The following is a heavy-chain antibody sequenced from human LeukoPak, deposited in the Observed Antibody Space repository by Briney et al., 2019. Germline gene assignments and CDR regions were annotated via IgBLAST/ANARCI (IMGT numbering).Heavy chain of an antibody. CDR1: GFTFSNYA. CDR2: ISGSGGNT. CDR3: AKIAVVPAGVGLGRLYYFDY. D-gene: IGHD2-2*01. J-gene: IGHJ4*02. Sequence: GGSLSLSCAASGFTFSNYAMTWVRQAPGKGLEWVSAISGSGGNTYFADSVKGRFTISRDNSKNTLYLQMNSLRAEDTAVYYCAKIAVVPAGVGLGRLYYFDYWGQGTLVTVSS. V-gene: IGHV3-23*01.